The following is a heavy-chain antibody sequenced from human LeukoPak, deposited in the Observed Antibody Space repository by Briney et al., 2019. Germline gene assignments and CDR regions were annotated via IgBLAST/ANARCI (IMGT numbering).Heavy chain of an antibody. J-gene: IGHJ4*02. CDR3: ARRLAYCGGDCYSPFDY. D-gene: IGHD2-21*02. V-gene: IGHV4-39*07. Sequence: TASETLSLTCTVSGGSISISSYYWGWIRQPPGKGLEWIGSIYYSGSTYYNPSLKSRVTISVDTSKNQFSLKLSSVTAADTAVYYCARRLAYCGGDCYSPFDYWGQGTLVTVSS. CDR1: GGSISISSYY. CDR2: IYYSGST.